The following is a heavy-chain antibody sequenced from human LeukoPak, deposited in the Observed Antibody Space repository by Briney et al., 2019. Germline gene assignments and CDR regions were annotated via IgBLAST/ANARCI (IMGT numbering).Heavy chain of an antibody. CDR3: ASWGGGYSCDT. J-gene: IGHJ5*02. CDR1: GFTFSTYG. CDR2: IWYDGSDK. V-gene: IGHV3-33*01. Sequence: QPGRSLRLSCAASGFTFSTYGMHWVRQAPGKGLEWVAVIWYDGSDKYYADSVKGRFTISRDNSKNTLYLQMNSLRAEDTAVYFCASWGGGYSCDTWGQGTLVTVSS. D-gene: IGHD5-18*01.